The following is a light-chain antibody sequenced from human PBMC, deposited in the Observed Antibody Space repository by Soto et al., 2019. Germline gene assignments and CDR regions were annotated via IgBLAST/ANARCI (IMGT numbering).Light chain of an antibody. J-gene: IGKJ5*01. V-gene: IGKV3-20*01. CDR1: QSFSSSY. CDR2: GGS. Sequence: EIVLTQSPGTLSLSPGARATLSSSAIQSFSSSYLAWYQQKPGQAPRLLIFGGSSRATGITSRFSGSGSGTDFTLTISRVEPEDFAVYYCQQYGRSLPITFGQGTRLEIK. CDR3: QQYGRSLPIT.